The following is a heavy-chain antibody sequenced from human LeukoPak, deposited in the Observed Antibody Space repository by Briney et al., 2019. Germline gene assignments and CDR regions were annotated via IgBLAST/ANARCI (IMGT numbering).Heavy chain of an antibody. D-gene: IGHD6-13*01. CDR2: IRSKAYGGTT. CDR1: GFTFGDYA. J-gene: IGHJ3*02. CDR3: AREAAADVFDI. Sequence: GGSLRLSCTASGFTFGDYAMSWVRQAPGKGLEWVGFIRSKAYGGTTEYAASVKGRFTISRDDSKSIAYLQMNSLRADDTAVYYCAREAAADVFDIWGQGTMVTVSS. V-gene: IGHV3-49*04.